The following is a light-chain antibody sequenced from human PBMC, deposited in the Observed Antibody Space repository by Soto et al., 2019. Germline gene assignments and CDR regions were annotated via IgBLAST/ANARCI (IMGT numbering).Light chain of an antibody. CDR3: QHYNSYSEA. V-gene: IGKV1-5*03. CDR2: KAS. Sequence: DIQMTQSPSTLSASLGDRVTITCRASQSISSWLAWYQQKPGKAPKLLIYKASSLESGVPSRFRGSGSGTEFTLTISSLQPDDFATYYCQHYNSYSEAFGQGTKVDIK. CDR1: QSISSW. J-gene: IGKJ1*01.